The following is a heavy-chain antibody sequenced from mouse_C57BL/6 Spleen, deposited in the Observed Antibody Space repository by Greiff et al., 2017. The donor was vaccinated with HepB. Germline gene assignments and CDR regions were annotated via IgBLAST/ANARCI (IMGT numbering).Heavy chain of an antibody. CDR2: IDPANGNT. Sequence: VHVKQSVAELVRPGASVKLSCTASGFNIKNTYMHWVKQRPEQGLEWIGRIDPANGNTKYAPKFQGKATITADTSSNTAYLQLSSLTSEDTAIYYCAYYSNYVRYFDVWGTGTTVTVSS. CDR1: GFNIKNTY. V-gene: IGHV14-3*01. CDR3: AYYSNYVRYFDV. J-gene: IGHJ1*03. D-gene: IGHD2-5*01.